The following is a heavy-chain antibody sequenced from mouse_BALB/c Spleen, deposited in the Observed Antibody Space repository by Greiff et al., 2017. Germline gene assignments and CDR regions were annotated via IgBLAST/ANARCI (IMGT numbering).Heavy chain of an antibody. D-gene: IGHD2-14*01. CDR1: GYTFSSYW. CDR2: ILPGSGST. J-gene: IGHJ3*01. CDR3: ARGYRYDGFAY. Sequence: VQLQQSGAELMKPGASVKISCKATGYTFSSYWIEWVKQRPGHGLEWIGEILPGSGSTNYNEKFKGKATFTADTSSNTAYMQLSSLTSEDSAVYYCARGYRYDGFAYWGQGTLVTVSA. V-gene: IGHV1-9*01.